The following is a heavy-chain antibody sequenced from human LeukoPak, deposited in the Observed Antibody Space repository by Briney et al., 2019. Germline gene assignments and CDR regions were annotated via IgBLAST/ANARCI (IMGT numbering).Heavy chain of an antibody. CDR3: ARASCSSTSCSRGWYFDL. J-gene: IGHJ2*01. CDR2: INHSGST. V-gene: IGHV4-34*01. D-gene: IGHD2-2*01. CDR1: GGSFSGYY. Sequence: SETLSLTCAVYGGSFSGYYWSWIRQPPGKGLEWIGEINHSGSTNYNPSLKSRVTISVDTSKNQFSLKLSSVTAADTAVCYCARASCSSTSCSRGWYFDLWGRGTLVTVSS.